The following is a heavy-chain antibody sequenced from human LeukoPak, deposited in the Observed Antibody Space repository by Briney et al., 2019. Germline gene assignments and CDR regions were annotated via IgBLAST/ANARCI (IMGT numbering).Heavy chain of an antibody. Sequence: ASVKVSWKASGGTFSSYAISWVRQAPGQGLEWMGGIIPIFGTANYAQKFQGRVTITTDESTSTAYMELSSLRSEDTAVYYCARGFTYYYDSSGSADSYHDAFDIWGQGTMVTVSS. CDR1: GGTFSSYA. D-gene: IGHD3-22*01. CDR2: IIPIFGTA. J-gene: IGHJ3*02. V-gene: IGHV1-69*05. CDR3: ARGFTYYYDSSGSADSYHDAFDI.